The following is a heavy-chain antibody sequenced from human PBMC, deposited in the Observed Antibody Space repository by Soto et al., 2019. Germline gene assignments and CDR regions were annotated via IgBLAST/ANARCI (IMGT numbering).Heavy chain of an antibody. V-gene: IGHV4-4*07. Sequence: SETLSLTCTVSGGSISSYYWSWIRQPAGKGLEWIGRIYTSGSTNYNPSPKSRVAMSVDTSKNQFSLKLSSVTAADTAVYYCAKGSYDSSGYYLFPFDYWGQGTLVTVSS. CDR1: GGSISSYY. J-gene: IGHJ4*02. D-gene: IGHD3-22*01. CDR2: IYTSGST. CDR3: AKGSYDSSGYYLFPFDY.